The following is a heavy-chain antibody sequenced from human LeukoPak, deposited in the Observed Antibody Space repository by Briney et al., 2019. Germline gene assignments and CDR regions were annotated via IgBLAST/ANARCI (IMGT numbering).Heavy chain of an antibody. V-gene: IGHV3-23*01. J-gene: IGHJ4*02. CDR3: AKRGKVIAIDH. CDR2: ITVGGGIT. D-gene: IGHD2/OR15-2a*01. CDR1: GFTFSHIA. Sequence: PGGSLRLSCAASGFTFSHIAMTWVRQTPGKGLEWVSSITVGGGITNYADSVKGRFTISRDKSKNTLYLQMSSLRAEDTALYHCAKRGKVIAIDHWGQGTLAIVSS.